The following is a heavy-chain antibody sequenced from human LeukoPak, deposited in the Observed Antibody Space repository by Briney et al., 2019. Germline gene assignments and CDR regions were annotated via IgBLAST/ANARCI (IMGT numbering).Heavy chain of an antibody. Sequence: GGSLRLSCVASGFAFSSHGMHWVRQAPGKGLEWVAVIWYDGSHRYYPDSVKGRFTISRDNSKNTLFLQMDSLRVDDTAVYYCVRDNAAADGALDYWGQGSLVTVSS. J-gene: IGHJ4*02. V-gene: IGHV3-33*01. D-gene: IGHD5-24*01. CDR2: IWYDGSHR. CDR3: VRDNAAADGALDY. CDR1: GFAFSSHG.